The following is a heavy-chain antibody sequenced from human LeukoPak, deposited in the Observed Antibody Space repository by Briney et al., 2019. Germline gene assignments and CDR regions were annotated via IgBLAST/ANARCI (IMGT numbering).Heavy chain of an antibody. Sequence: SETLSLTCTVSGGSNSSYYWSWIRQPPGKGLEWIGYIYYSGSTNYNPSLKSRVTISVDTSKNQFSLKLSSVTAADTAVYYCARCGYSYGSEFDYWGQGTLVTVSS. V-gene: IGHV4-59*01. J-gene: IGHJ4*02. CDR2: IYYSGST. CDR3: ARCGYSYGSEFDY. D-gene: IGHD5-18*01. CDR1: GGSNSSYY.